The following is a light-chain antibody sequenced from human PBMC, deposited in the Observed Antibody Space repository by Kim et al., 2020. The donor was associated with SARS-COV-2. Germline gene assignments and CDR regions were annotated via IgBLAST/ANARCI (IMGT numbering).Light chain of an antibody. Sequence: SYELTQPPSVSVSPGQTVTITCSGDKLGEKYSCWYQQKSGQSPILIIYQDFKRPSGIPERFSGSNFGNTATLTISGTQTVDEADYYCQAWDSGTVVFDGGTQLTVL. J-gene: IGLJ2*01. V-gene: IGLV3-1*01. CDR2: QDF. CDR1: KLGEKY. CDR3: QAWDSGTVV.